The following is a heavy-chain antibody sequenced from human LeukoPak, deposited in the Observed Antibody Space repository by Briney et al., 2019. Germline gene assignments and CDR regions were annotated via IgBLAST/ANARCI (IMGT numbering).Heavy chain of an antibody. D-gene: IGHD6-13*01. CDR3: AREGSSSWYGGIDY. Sequence: MASETLSLTCTVSGGSISSGSYYWSWIRQPAGKGLEWIGRIYTSGSTNYNPSLKSRVTISVDTSKNQFSLKLSSVTAADTAVYCCAREGSSSWYGGIDYWGQGTLVTVSS. CDR2: IYTSGST. CDR1: GGSISSGSYY. J-gene: IGHJ4*02. V-gene: IGHV4-61*02.